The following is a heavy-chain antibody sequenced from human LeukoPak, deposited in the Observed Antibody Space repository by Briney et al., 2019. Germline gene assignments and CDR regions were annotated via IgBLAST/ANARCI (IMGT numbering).Heavy chain of an antibody. CDR3: ARNYDSSGPCGY. CDR1: GFTFSSYG. CDR2: IWHDGSNK. J-gene: IGHJ4*02. D-gene: IGHD3-22*01. V-gene: IGHV3-33*01. Sequence: PGRSLRLSCAASGFTFSSYGMHWVRQAPGKGLEWVAVIWHDGSNKYYADSVKGRFTISRDNSKNTLYLQMNSLRAEDTAVYYCARNYDSSGPCGYWGQGTLVTVSS.